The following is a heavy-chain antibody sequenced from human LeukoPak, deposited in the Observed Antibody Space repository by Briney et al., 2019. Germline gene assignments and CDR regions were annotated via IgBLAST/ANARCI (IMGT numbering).Heavy chain of an antibody. CDR2: INSDGSST. CDR1: GFTFSTYW. CDR3: ASGYYYGSGSPDY. D-gene: IGHD3-10*01. J-gene: IGHJ4*02. Sequence: GGSLRLSCAASGFTFSTYWMHWVRQAPGKGLVWVSRINSDGSSTSYADSVKGRFTISRDNAKNTLYLQMNGLRADDTAVYYCASGYYYGSGSPDYWGQGTLVTVSS. V-gene: IGHV3-74*01.